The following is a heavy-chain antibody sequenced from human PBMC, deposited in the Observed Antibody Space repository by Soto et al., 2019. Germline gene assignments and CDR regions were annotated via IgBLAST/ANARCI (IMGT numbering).Heavy chain of an antibody. V-gene: IGHV3-53*01. Sequence: EVQLVESGGGLIQPGGSLKLSCAASGFTVGNNYMSWVRQAPGKGLEWVPLIYSTGTTKYADSVKGRFTVYRDNAKNTLYLQMNSLRAKDTAVYYCAKDGRGSGSHYNSFGYWGQGTLVTVSS. D-gene: IGHD3-10*01. CDR2: IYSTGTT. CDR3: AKDGRGSGSHYNSFGY. J-gene: IGHJ4*02. CDR1: GFTVGNNY.